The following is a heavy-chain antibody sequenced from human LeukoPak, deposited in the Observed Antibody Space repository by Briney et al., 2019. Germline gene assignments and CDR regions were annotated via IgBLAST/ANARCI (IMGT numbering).Heavy chain of an antibody. J-gene: IGHJ4*02. CDR3: ARDASAYYYYDSSGYSDY. D-gene: IGHD3-22*01. V-gene: IGHV3-7*01. CDR2: IKQDGSEK. Sequence: GGSLRLSCAASGFTFSRYWMSWVRQAPGKGLEWVANIKQDGSEKYYVDSVKGRFTISRDNAKNSLYLQMNSMRAEDSAVYYCARDASAYYYYDSSGYSDYWGQGTLVTVSS. CDR1: GFTFSRYW.